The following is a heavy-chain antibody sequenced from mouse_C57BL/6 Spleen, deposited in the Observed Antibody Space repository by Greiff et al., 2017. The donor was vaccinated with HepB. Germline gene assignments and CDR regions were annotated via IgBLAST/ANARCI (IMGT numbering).Heavy chain of an antibody. J-gene: IGHJ4*01. CDR1: GFTFSSYA. D-gene: IGHD2-3*01. V-gene: IGHV5-4*01. Sequence: EVKLMESGGGLVKPGGSLKLSCAASGFTFSSYAMSWVRQTQEKRLEWVATISDGGSYTYYPDNVKGRFTISRDNAKNNLYLQMSHRKSEDTAMYYCARDDDGPMDYWGQGTSVTVSS. CDR2: ISDGGSYT. CDR3: ARDDDGPMDY.